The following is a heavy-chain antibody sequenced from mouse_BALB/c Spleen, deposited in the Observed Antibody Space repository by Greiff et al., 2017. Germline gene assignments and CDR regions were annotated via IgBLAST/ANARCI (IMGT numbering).Heavy chain of an antibody. Sequence: EVQGVESGGGLVKPGGSLKLSCAASGFTFSDYYMYWVRQTPEKRLEWVATISDGGSYTYYPDSVKGRFTISRDNAKNNLYLQMSSLKSEDTAMYYCARDRGYGSSFYYFDYWGQGTTLTVSS. CDR3: ARDRGYGSSFYYFDY. J-gene: IGHJ2*01. CDR2: ISDGGSYT. V-gene: IGHV5-4*02. CDR1: GFTFSDYY. D-gene: IGHD1-1*01.